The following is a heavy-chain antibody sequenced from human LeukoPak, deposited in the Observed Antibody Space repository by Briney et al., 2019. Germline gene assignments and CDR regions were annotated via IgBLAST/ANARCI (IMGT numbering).Heavy chain of an antibody. CDR1: GYTFTNYG. D-gene: IGHD2-15*01. CDR2: ISAYNGNT. V-gene: IGHV1-18*01. J-gene: IGHJ5*02. Sequence: ASVKVSCKASGYTFTNYGINWVRQAPGQGLEWMGWISAYNGNTNYAQKLQGRVTMTTDTSTSTAYMELRSLRSDDTAVYYCAREVIVVVVAAPNWFDPWGQGTLVTVSS. CDR3: AREVIVVVVAAPNWFDP.